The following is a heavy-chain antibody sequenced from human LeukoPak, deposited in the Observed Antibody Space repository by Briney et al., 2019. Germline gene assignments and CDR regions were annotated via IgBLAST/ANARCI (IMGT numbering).Heavy chain of an antibody. CDR1: GFTFDDYA. Sequence: GGSLRLSCAASGFTFDDYAMHWVRQAPGKGLEWVSSISSSSSYIYYADSVKGRFTISRDNAKNSLYLQMNSLRAEDTAVYYCARDGGGYYDSSGYYYFDHWGQGTLVTVSS. CDR3: ARDGGGYYDSSGYYYFDH. D-gene: IGHD3-22*01. J-gene: IGHJ4*02. V-gene: IGHV3-21*01. CDR2: ISSSSSYI.